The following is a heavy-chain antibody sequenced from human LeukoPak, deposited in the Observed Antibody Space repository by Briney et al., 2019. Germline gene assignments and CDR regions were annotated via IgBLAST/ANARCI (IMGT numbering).Heavy chain of an antibody. CDR3: ASESMTIFGVDLYYFDS. D-gene: IGHD3-3*01. Sequence: ASVKDSHQASGYTFTGYYMHWLRPAPGQGLEWMGWINPNSGVTNNAQKFQGRVNLTRETSISTAYLELSSLRSDDTAVYYCASESMTIFGVDLYYFDSWSQANLVTVSS. CDR1: GYTFTGYY. CDR2: INPNSGVT. V-gene: IGHV1-2*02. J-gene: IGHJ4*02.